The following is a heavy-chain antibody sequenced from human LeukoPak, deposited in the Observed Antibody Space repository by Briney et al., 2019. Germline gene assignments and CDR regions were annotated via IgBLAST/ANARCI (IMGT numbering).Heavy chain of an antibody. Sequence: PGGALRLSCAASGVSLSSAWMNWVRQAPGKGGERGSHFKSKTATKYTAPVKGRFAFSSEDSKKTIYRMMKRLKTEDTAVYYCTTDLAAVGKGEFDYWGQGTLVTVSS. CDR1: GVSLSSAW. D-gene: IGHD6-13*01. V-gene: IGHV3-15*01. J-gene: IGHJ4*02. CDR2: FKSKTAT. CDR3: TTDLAAVGKGEFDY.